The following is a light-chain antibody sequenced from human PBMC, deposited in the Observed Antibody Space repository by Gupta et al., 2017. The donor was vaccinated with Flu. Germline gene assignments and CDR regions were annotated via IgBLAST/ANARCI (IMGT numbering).Light chain of an antibody. Sequence: ELVLTQSPGTLSLSPGERATLSCRASQSVSSSYLAWYQQKPGQAPRLLIYGASSRATGIPDRFSGSGSGTEFTLTISRLEPEDFAVYYCQQDGSSPRAFGGGTKVEIK. J-gene: IGKJ4*01. CDR1: QSVSSSY. CDR2: GAS. V-gene: IGKV3-20*01. CDR3: QQDGSSPRA.